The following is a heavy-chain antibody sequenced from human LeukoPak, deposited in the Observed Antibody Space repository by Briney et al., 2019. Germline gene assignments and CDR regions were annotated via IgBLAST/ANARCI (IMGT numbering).Heavy chain of an antibody. CDR3: ARRAVPPYCSSTSCYLSYYYYMDV. Sequence: SVKVSFTSSVCTFTNYAVSWLRESPGERPKWRGGIIAIFGTANYAPLVRGRVTLTADESTSTAYMELSSLRSEDAAVYCCARRAVPPYCSSTSCYLSYYYYMDVWGKGATVTVSS. D-gene: IGHD2-2*01. CDR2: IIAIFGTA. V-gene: IGHV1-69*01. CDR1: VCTFTNYA. J-gene: IGHJ6*03.